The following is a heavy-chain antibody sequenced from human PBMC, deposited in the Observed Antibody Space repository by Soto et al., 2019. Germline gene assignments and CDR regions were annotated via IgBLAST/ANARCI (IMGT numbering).Heavy chain of an antibody. D-gene: IGHD3-22*01. Sequence: EVQLVESGGGLVKPGGSLRLSCAASGFTFSSYSMNWVRQAPGKGLEWVSSISSSSSYIYYADSVKGRFTISRDNPKNSLDRQMNSLRAEDTAVYYCARPNYYYDSSGYYGYWGQGTLVTVSS. CDR2: ISSSSSYI. CDR1: GFTFSSYS. CDR3: ARPNYYYDSSGYYGY. J-gene: IGHJ4*02. V-gene: IGHV3-21*01.